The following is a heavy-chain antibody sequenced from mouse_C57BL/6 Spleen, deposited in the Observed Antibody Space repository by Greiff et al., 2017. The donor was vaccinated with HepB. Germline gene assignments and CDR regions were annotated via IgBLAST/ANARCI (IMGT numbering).Heavy chain of an antibody. CDR3: ARRGYYGSSLAWFAY. CDR2: ISSGGSYT. V-gene: IGHV5-6*01. J-gene: IGHJ3*01. Sequence: EVQGVESGGDLVKPGGSLKLSCAASGFTFSSYGMSWVRQTPDKRLEWVATISSGGSYTYYPDSVKGRFTISRDNAKNTLYLQMSSLKSEDTAMYYCARRGYYGSSLAWFAYWGQGTLVTVSA. CDR1: GFTFSSYG. D-gene: IGHD1-1*01.